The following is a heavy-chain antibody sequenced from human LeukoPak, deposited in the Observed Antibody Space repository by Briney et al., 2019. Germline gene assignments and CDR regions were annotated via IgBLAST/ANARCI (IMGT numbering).Heavy chain of an antibody. CDR3: ARVDRWLESDALS. CDR1: GFTFSHYN. V-gene: IGHV3-30-3*01. D-gene: IGHD5-24*01. Sequence: GRSLRLSCAASGFTFSHYNMHWVRQAPGKGLAWVAVISYDGSNQYYADSVKGRFTISRDNSKNTLYLQMNSLRAEDTAVYYCARVDRWLESDALSWGQGTLVSVSS. J-gene: IGHJ5*02. CDR2: ISYDGSNQ.